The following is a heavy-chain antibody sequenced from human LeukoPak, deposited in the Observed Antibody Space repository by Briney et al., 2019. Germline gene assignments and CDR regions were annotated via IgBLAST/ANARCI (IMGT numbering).Heavy chain of an antibody. CDR2: IYYSGST. CDR3: ASDKGYSNNYFDY. V-gene: IGHV4-39*01. J-gene: IGHJ4*01. Sequence: SETLSLTCTVFGGSISTTGYYWAWIRQPPGKGLEWIASIYYSGSTYYNSSLKSRVTISVDTSRNQFSLKLSSVTAADTAPYYCASDKGYSNNYFDYWGQGTLVSVSS. CDR1: GGSISTTGYY. D-gene: IGHD6-13*01.